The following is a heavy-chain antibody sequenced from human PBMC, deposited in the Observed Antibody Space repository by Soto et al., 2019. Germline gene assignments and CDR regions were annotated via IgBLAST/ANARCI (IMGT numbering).Heavy chain of an antibody. D-gene: IGHD6-19*01. J-gene: IGHJ4*02. V-gene: IGHV4-39*01. Sequence: SETLSLTCTVSGGSISSSSYYWGWIRQPPGKGLEWIGSIYYSGSTYYNPSLKSRVTISVDTSKNQFSLKLSSVTAADTAVYYCARPTSRSQITEVAGTDYWGQGTLVTVSS. CDR1: GGSISSSSYY. CDR3: ARPTSRSQITEVAGTDY. CDR2: IYYSGST.